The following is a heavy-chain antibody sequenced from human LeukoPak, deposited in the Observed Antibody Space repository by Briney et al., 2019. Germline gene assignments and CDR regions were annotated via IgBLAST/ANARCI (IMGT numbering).Heavy chain of an antibody. CDR3: AAVVPAVMGYFDY. J-gene: IGHJ4*02. CDR2: IIPIFGTA. CDR1: GGTFSSYA. D-gene: IGHD2-2*01. Sequence: SVKVSCKASGGTFSSYAISWVRQAPGQGLEWMGGIIPIFGTANYAQKFQGRVTITADESTSTAYMELSSLRPEDTAVYYCAAVVPAVMGYFDYWGQGTLVTVSS. V-gene: IGHV1-69*13.